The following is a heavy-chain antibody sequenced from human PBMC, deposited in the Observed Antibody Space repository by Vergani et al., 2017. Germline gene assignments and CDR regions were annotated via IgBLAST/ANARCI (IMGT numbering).Heavy chain of an antibody. CDR2: ISGHGDRT. Sequence: VQLVESGGGVVQPGGSLRLSCAASGFTFSNSAMSWVRQTSGKGLEWVSAISGHGDRTYYADSVKGRFTISRDNSKNTVYLQMNSSKAEDRATYYCAREYSSTSGRACDFWGQGTKVTVSS. D-gene: IGHD2-2*01. CDR3: AREYSSTSGRACDF. V-gene: IGHV3-23*04. J-gene: IGHJ3*01. CDR1: GFTFSNSA.